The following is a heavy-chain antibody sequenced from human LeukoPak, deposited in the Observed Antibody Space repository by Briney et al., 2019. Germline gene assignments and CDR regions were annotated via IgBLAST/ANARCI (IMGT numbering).Heavy chain of an antibody. CDR3: AIHVAADGYDAFDI. CDR1: GGSFSGYY. Sequence: SETLSLTCAVYGGSFSGYYWSWIRQPPGKGLEWIGEINHSGSTNYNPSLKSRVTISVDTSKNQFSLKLSSVTAADTAVYYCAIHVAADGYDAFDIWGQGTMVTVSS. V-gene: IGHV4-34*01. CDR2: INHSGST. J-gene: IGHJ3*02. D-gene: IGHD6-13*01.